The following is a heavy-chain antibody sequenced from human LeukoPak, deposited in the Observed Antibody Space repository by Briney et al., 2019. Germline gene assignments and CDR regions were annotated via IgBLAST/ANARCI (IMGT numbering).Heavy chain of an antibody. CDR2: ISTSSTYI. V-gene: IGHV3-21*01. CDR3: ADCFGRGFDF. Sequence: GGSLRLSCAASGFTFSSYTMTWVRQAPGKGLEWVSSISTSSTYIYYADSVKGRFTISRDNAKESLYLQMNSLRAEDTGVYFCADCFGRGFDFWGQGTLVTVSS. CDR1: GFTFSSYT. D-gene: IGHD2-21*02. J-gene: IGHJ4*02.